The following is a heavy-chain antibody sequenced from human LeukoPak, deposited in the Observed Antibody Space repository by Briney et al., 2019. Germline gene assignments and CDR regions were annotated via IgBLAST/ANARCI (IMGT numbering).Heavy chain of an antibody. CDR3: ARDRVDYYDSSGYPPYYYYYMDV. Sequence: SQTLSLTCAISGDSFSSNSAAWNWIRQSPSRGLEWLGRTYYRSKLYNDYAVAVKSLITINPDTSKHQFSLQLNSVTPEDTAVYYCARDRVDYYDSSGYPPYYYYYMDVWGKGTTVTVSS. J-gene: IGHJ6*03. CDR2: TYYRSKLYN. CDR1: GDSFSSNSAA. V-gene: IGHV6-1*01. D-gene: IGHD3-22*01.